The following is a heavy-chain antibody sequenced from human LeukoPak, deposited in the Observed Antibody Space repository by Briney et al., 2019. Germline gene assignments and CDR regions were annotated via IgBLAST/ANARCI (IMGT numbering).Heavy chain of an antibody. V-gene: IGHV4-59*08. CDR2: IYYSGST. J-gene: IGHJ4*02. Sequence: SETLSLTCTVSGGSISSYYWSWIRQPPGKGLEWIGYIYYSGSTNYNPSLKSRVTISVDTSKNQFSLKLSSVTAADTAVYYCARRGYYDSSGYEGLDYYFDYWGQGTLVTVSS. CDR1: GGSISSYY. CDR3: ARRGYYDSSGYEGLDYYFDY. D-gene: IGHD3-22*01.